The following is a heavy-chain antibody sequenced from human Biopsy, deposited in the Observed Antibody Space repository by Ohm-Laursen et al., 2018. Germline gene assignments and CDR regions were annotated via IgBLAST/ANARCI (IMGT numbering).Heavy chain of an antibody. CDR2: IYYSVMT. J-gene: IGHJ6*02. CDR1: GDSVTKYY. D-gene: IGHD4-11*01. V-gene: IGHV4-59*02. CDR3: ARDSGILNYGNFKYYHYYGMDV. Sequence: SDTLSLTWLVSGDSVTKYYWSWIRQPPGKGLEWIGHIYYSVMTNYNPSLQSRVSISVDTSRNQVSLTLSSVTAADTAVYYCARDSGILNYGNFKYYHYYGMDVWGQGTKVTVSS.